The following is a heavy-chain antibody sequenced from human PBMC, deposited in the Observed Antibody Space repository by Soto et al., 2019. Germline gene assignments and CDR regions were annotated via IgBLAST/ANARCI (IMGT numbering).Heavy chain of an antibody. CDR3: ARVPDYYCSGSYYRY. Sequence: GASVKVSCKASGYTFTSYAMHWVRQAPGQRLEWMGWINAGNGNTKYSQKFQGRVTITRDTSASTAYMELSSLRSEDTAVYYCARVPDYYCSGSYYRYWGQGTLVTVSS. J-gene: IGHJ4*02. D-gene: IGHD3-10*01. CDR2: INAGNGNT. V-gene: IGHV1-3*01. CDR1: GYTFTSYA.